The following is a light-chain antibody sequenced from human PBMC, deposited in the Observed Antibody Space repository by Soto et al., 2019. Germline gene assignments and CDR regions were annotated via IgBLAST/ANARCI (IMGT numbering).Light chain of an antibody. J-gene: IGKJ1*01. CDR2: DAS. CDR1: QSVTYR. CDR3: LQVYSFPRT. Sequence: DIQMTQSPSTLSASVGDRVAITCRASQSVTYRLAWYQQKPGKAPKLLIYDASSLEGGVPSRFSGSGSGTEFTLIISNVQPGDFATYFCLQVYSFPRTFGLGTKVDIK. V-gene: IGKV1-5*01.